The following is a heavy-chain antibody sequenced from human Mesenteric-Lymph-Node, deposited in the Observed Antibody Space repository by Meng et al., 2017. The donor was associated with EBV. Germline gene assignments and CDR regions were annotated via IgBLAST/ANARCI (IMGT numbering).Heavy chain of an antibody. J-gene: IGHJ4*02. V-gene: IGHV4-34*01. D-gene: IGHD3-16*01. CDR3: ASSKEAYDYVWGSYFY. CDR1: GGSFSGFY. Sequence: QLQRWRARLWQPSATLSLTGPVYGGSFSGFYWSWIRQPPGKGLEWIGEINHSGSTNYNPSLKSRVTISVDTSKNQFSLKLSSVTAADTAVYYCASSKEAYDYVWGSYFYWGQGTLVTVPS. CDR2: INHSGST.